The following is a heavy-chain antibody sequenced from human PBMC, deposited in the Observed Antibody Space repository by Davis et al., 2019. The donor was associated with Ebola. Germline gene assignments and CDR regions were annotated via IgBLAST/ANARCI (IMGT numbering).Heavy chain of an antibody. D-gene: IGHD6-13*01. CDR1: GFTFSSYG. V-gene: IGHV3-30*18. Sequence: PGGSLRLSCAASGFTFSSYGMHWVRQAPGKGLEWVAVISYDGSNKYYADSVKGRFTISRDNSKNSLYLQMNSLRAEDTAVFYCAKLRAAAGTDYYYGMDVWGQGTTVTVSS. CDR2: ISYDGSNK. J-gene: IGHJ6*02. CDR3: AKLRAAAGTDYYYGMDV.